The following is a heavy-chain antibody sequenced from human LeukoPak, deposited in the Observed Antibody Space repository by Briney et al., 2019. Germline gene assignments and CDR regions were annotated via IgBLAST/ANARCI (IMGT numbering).Heavy chain of an antibody. D-gene: IGHD3-3*01. Sequence: GGSLRLSCAASGFTFSSYGMHWVRQAPGKGLEWVAVISYDGSNKYYADSVKGRFTISRDNSKNTLYLQMNSLRAEDTAVYYCAKDIIERFLEWLGYYYYGMDVWGQGTTVTVSS. V-gene: IGHV3-30*18. J-gene: IGHJ6*02. CDR1: GFTFSSYG. CDR2: ISYDGSNK. CDR3: AKDIIERFLEWLGYYYYGMDV.